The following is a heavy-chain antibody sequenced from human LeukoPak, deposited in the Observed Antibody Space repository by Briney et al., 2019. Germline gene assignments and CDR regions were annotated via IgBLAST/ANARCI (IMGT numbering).Heavy chain of an antibody. CDR1: GGTLSTFA. CDR2: IVPRFGIA. CDR3: ARVPYLSWQNYYYYMDV. V-gene: IGHV1-69*05. Sequence: SVKVSYKASGGTLSTFAISLVRQAPGQGLEWMGGIVPRFGIANYAQKFQGRVTITTDESKSIVYMELSSQTSEDAAVYYCARVPYLSWQNYYYYMDVRGKGTTVSVSS. J-gene: IGHJ6*03. D-gene: IGHD6-13*01.